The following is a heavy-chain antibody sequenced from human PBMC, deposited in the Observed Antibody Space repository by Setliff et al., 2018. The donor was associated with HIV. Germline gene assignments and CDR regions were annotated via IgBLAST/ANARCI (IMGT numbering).Heavy chain of an antibody. Sequence: SETLSLTCTVSGGSVNSGGYYWSWIRQPAGKELEWIGHIYNDGSTIYNPSLESRVTISVDTSKNQFSLKLSSVTAADTAGYYCARGVPNCSNGNCYLGIFDHWGQATLVTVSS. CDR2: IYNDGST. CDR1: GGSVNSGGYY. V-gene: IGHV4-61*09. D-gene: IGHD2-15*01. CDR3: ARGVPNCSNGNCYLGIFDH. J-gene: IGHJ4*02.